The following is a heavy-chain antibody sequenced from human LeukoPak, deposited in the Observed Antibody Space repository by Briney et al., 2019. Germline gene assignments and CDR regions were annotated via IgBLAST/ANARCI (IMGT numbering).Heavy chain of an antibody. D-gene: IGHD6-13*01. J-gene: IGHJ5*02. V-gene: IGHV4-59*01. CDR2: IYNSGCT. CDR3: AKAVAAAGRFGFDP. Sequence: SETLSLTCTVSGGSISTYYWSWIRQPPGKGLEWIGYIYNSGCTNYSPSLQSRVTISVDTSKNQFSLRLTSVTAADTAVYYCAKAVAAAGRFGFDPWGQGTLVTVSS. CDR1: GGSISTYY.